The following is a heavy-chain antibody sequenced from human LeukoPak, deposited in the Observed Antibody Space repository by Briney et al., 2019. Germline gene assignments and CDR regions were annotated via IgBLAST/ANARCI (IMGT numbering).Heavy chain of an antibody. V-gene: IGHV3-21*01. CDR2: ISSSSSYI. D-gene: IGHD6-13*01. Sequence: GGSLRLSCAASGFTFSSYSMNWVRQAPGKGLEWVSSISSSSSYIYYADSVKGRFTISRDNAKNSLYLQMNRLRAEDTAVYYWARDAAAAGTWGGPDYFDYWGQGTLVTVSS. CDR1: GFTFSSYS. J-gene: IGHJ4*02. CDR3: ARDAAAAGTWGGPDYFDY.